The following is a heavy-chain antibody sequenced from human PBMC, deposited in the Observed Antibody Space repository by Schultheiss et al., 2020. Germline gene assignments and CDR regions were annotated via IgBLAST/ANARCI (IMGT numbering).Heavy chain of an antibody. J-gene: IGHJ4*02. Sequence: SETLSLTCSVSGGSISSYYWSWIRQPPGKGLEWIGYIYYSGSTYYNPSLKSRVTISVDTSKNQFSLKLSSVTAADTAVYYCARGSRIYYFDYWGQGTLVTVSS. V-gene: IGHV4-59*12. D-gene: IGHD1-14*01. CDR1: GGSISSYY. CDR3: ARGSRIYYFDY. CDR2: IYYSGST.